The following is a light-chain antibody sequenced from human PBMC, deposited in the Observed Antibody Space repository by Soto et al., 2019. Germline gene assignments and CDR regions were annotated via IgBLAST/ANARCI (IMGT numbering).Light chain of an antibody. V-gene: IGKV1-39*01. CDR2: AAS. Sequence: DIQMTQSPSSLSASVGDEVTITCRASQTIMTYLNWYQLKPGKPPRLLIYAASSLQSGVPSRFSGRGSGTDFTLTISSLQPEDFATYYCQQYDNLPITSGQGTRLEIK. CDR3: QQYDNLPIT. CDR1: QTIMTY. J-gene: IGKJ5*01.